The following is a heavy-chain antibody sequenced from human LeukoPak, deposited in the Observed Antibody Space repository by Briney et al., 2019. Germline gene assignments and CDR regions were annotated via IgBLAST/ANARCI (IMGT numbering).Heavy chain of an antibody. Sequence: GGSLRLSCAASGFAVSSNYMSWVRQAPGKGLEWVSVIYSGGSTYYADSVKGRFTISRDNSKNTLYLQMNSLRAEDTAVYYCARVDTEEVGYYYGMDVWGQGTTVLVSS. CDR3: ARVDTEEVGYYYGMDV. CDR2: IYSGGST. CDR1: GFAVSSNY. V-gene: IGHV3-53*01. J-gene: IGHJ6*02. D-gene: IGHD5-18*01.